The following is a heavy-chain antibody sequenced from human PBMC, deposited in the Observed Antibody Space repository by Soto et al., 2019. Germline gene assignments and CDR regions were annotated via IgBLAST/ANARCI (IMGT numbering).Heavy chain of an antibody. CDR2: IIPIFGTA. CDR1: GGTFSSYA. Sequence: GASVKVSCKASGGTFSSYAISWVRQAPGQGLEWMGGIIPIFGTANYAQKFQGRVTITADKSTSTAYMELSSLRSEDTAVYYCARVPGSRNVGEYYFDYWGQGTLVTVSS. CDR3: ARVPGSRNVGEYYFDY. D-gene: IGHD3-16*01. J-gene: IGHJ4*02. V-gene: IGHV1-69*06.